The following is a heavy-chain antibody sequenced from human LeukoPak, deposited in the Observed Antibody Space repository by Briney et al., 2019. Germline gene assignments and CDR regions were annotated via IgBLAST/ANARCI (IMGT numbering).Heavy chain of an antibody. Sequence: PGGSLRLSCVASGFTFSSYAMHWVRQAPGKGLEYVSAISSNGGSTYYANSVKGRFTISRDNSKNTLYLQMGSLRAEDMAVYYCARAGSYYGWFDPWGQGTLVTVSS. CDR3: ARAGSYYGWFDP. D-gene: IGHD1-26*01. J-gene: IGHJ5*02. V-gene: IGHV3-64*01. CDR2: ISSNGGST. CDR1: GFTFSSYA.